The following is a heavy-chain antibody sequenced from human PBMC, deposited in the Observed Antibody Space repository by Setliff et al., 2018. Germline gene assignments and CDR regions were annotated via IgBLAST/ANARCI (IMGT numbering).Heavy chain of an antibody. CDR2: IYYSGST. D-gene: IGHD6-19*01. CDR3: ARDRSIAVAGPDFGPPHY. CDR1: GGSISSSSYY. J-gene: IGHJ4*02. Sequence: PSETLSLTCTVSGGSISSSSYYWGWIRQPPGKGLEWIGSIYYSGSTYYNPSLKSRVTISVDTSKNQFSLKLSSVTAADTAVYYCARDRSIAVAGPDFGPPHYWGQGTLVTVSS. V-gene: IGHV4-39*07.